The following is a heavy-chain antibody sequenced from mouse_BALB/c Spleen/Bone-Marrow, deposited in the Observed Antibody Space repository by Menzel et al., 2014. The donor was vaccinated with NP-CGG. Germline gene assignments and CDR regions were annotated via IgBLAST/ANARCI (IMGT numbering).Heavy chain of an antibody. Sequence: VQLQQSGAGLVKPGASVKLSCTASGFNIKDTYMHWVKQRPEQGLEWIGRIDPANGNTKYDPKFQGKATITADTSSNPAYLQLSSLTSEDTAVYYWARLDLFAYWGQGTLVTVSA. CDR1: GFNIKDTY. CDR2: IDPANGNT. CDR3: ARLDLFAY. J-gene: IGHJ3*01. V-gene: IGHV14-3*02.